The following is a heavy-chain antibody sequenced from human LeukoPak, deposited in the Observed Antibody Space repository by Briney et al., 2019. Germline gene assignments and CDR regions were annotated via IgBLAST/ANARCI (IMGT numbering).Heavy chain of an antibody. CDR2: ISTYTGDT. J-gene: IGHJ4*02. Sequence: ASVNVSCKASGYTFTSYGVSWVGQAPGQGLEWMVWISTYTGDTNYAQKLQGRLTMTTDTSASTAFMELRSLTSDDTAVYYCTRATIPAAGIDYWGQGTLVTVSS. V-gene: IGHV1-18*01. CDR3: TRATIPAAGIDY. CDR1: GYTFTSYG. D-gene: IGHD6-13*01.